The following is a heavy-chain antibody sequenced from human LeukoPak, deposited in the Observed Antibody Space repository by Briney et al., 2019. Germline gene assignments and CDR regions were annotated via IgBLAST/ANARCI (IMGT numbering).Heavy chain of an antibody. V-gene: IGHV4-59*01. CDR2: IYYSGST. CDR3: ARVPYYDSSGYFLYYYYGMDV. Sequence: SETLSLTCTVSGGSISSYYWSWIRQPPGKGLEWIGYIYYSGSTNYNPSLKSRVTISVDTSKNQFSLKLSSVTAADTAMYYCARVPYYDSSGYFLYYYYGMDVWGQGTTVTVSS. J-gene: IGHJ6*02. CDR1: GGSISSYY. D-gene: IGHD3-22*01.